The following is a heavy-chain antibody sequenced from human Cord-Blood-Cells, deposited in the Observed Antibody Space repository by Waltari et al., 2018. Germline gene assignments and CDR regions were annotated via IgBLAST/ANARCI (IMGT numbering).Heavy chain of an antibody. J-gene: IGHJ4*02. Sequence: EVQLVESGVGLIQPGGSLRLSCAASGFTVSSNYMSWVRQAPGKGMEWVSVIYSGGSTYYADSVKGRFTISRDNSKNTLYLQMNSLRAEDTAVYYCATNMGAVAGTFDYWGQGTLVTVSS. D-gene: IGHD6-19*01. V-gene: IGHV3-53*01. CDR1: GFTVSSNY. CDR3: ATNMGAVAGTFDY. CDR2: IYSGGST.